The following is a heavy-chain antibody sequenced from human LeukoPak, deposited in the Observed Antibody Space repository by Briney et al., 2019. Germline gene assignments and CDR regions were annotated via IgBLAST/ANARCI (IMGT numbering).Heavy chain of an antibody. J-gene: IGHJ4*02. Sequence: ASVKVSCKVSGYTLTELSMHWVRQAPGKGLEWMGGFDPEDGETIYAQKFQGRVTMTEDTSTDTAYMELSSLRSEDTAVCYCATAHPFEYDILTGSIDYWGQGTLVTVSS. V-gene: IGHV1-24*01. CDR3: ATAHPFEYDILTGSIDY. CDR2: FDPEDGET. CDR1: GYTLTELS. D-gene: IGHD3-9*01.